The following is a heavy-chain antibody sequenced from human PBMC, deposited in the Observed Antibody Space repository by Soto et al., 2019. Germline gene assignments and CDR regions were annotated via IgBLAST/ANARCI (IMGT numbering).Heavy chain of an antibody. CDR3: ARDTAMAYYYYYGMDV. D-gene: IGHD5-18*01. V-gene: IGHV4-39*01. CDR1: GGSISSGSYY. CDR2: IYYSGST. J-gene: IGHJ6*02. Sequence: QLQLQESGPGLVKPSETLSLTCTVSGGSISSGSYYWGWIRHPPGKGLGWIGSIYYSGSTYYNPSLKSRVTISVDTSKNPFSLKLSSVTAADTAVYYCARDTAMAYYYYYGMDVWGQGTTVTVSS.